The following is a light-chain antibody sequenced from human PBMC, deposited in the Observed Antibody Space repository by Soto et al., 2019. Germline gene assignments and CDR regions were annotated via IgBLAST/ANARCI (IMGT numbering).Light chain of an antibody. CDR2: TTS. V-gene: IGKV1-39*01. J-gene: IGKJ2*01. CDR1: QNIITY. CDR3: QQSYSTPLYP. Sequence: DIQMTQSPSSLSASVGVRVTITCRASQNIITYLNWYQQKPGKAPKLLIYTTSSLQTGVPSRFSGSGYGTDFTLTISSLQPEDFPTHYCQQSYSTPLYPFGQGTNLEIK.